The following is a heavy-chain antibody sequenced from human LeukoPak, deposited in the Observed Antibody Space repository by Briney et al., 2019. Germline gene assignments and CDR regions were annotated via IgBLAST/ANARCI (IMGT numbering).Heavy chain of an antibody. CDR1: GYTFTDYY. J-gene: IGHJ4*02. D-gene: IGHD3-10*01. CDR3: AIPAKASRYGTMVRGAFDY. Sequence: ASVKVSCKASGYTFTDYYIHWVRQAPGQGLEWMGWINPNIGGTNYAQKFQGRVTMTRDTSISTAYMELSRLRSDDTAVYYCAIPAKASRYGTMVRGAFDYWGQGTLVTVSS. V-gene: IGHV1-2*02. CDR2: INPNIGGT.